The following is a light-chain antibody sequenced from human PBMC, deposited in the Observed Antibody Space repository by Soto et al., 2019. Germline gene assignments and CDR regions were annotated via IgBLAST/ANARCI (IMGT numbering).Light chain of an antibody. CDR2: DVS. J-gene: IGLJ3*02. CDR3: CSHWV. Sequence: QSVLTQPRSVSGSPGQSVTISCTGTSSDGGGYNYVSWYQQHPGKAPKLMIYDVSKRPSGVPDRFSGSKSGNTASLTISGLQAEDEADYYCCSHWVFGGGTQLTLL. CDR1: SSDGGGYNY. V-gene: IGLV2-11*01.